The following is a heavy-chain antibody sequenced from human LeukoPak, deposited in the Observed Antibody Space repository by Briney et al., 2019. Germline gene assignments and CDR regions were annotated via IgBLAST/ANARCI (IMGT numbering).Heavy chain of an antibody. CDR3: ASSIAAPSAFDY. D-gene: IGHD6-6*01. V-gene: IGHV1-46*01. Sequence: ASVKLSCKASGYTFTSYYMHWVRRAPGQGLEWMGIINPSGGSTSYAQKFQGRVTMTRDTSTSTVYMELSSLRSEATAVYYCASSIAAPSAFDYWGQGTLVTVSS. CDR2: INPSGGST. CDR1: GYTFTSYY. J-gene: IGHJ4*02.